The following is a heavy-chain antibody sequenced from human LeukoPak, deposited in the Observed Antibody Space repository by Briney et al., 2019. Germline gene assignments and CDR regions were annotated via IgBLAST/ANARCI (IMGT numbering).Heavy chain of an antibody. CDR2: IYYSGST. J-gene: IGHJ4*02. Sequence: SQTLSLTCTVSGGSISSGGYYWSWIRQHPGKGLEWIGYIYYSGSTYYNPSLKSRVTISVDTSKNQFSLKLSSVTAADTAVYYCARGHDFGIRVFPFDYWGQGTLVTVSS. CDR1: GGSISSGGYY. D-gene: IGHD3-10*01. V-gene: IGHV4-31*03. CDR3: ARGHDFGIRVFPFDY.